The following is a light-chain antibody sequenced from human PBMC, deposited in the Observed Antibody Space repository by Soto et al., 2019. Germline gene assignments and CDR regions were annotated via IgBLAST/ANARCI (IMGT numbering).Light chain of an antibody. Sequence: QSALTQPPSASGSPGQSVTISCTGTSSDIGGYTYVSWYQQHPGKAPKLMISEVNKRPSGVPDRFSGSKSGNTASLTVSGLQAEDEADYYCSSYADSNNVLFGGGTKVTVL. CDR2: EVN. CDR1: SSDIGGYTY. J-gene: IGLJ2*01. CDR3: SSYADSNNVL. V-gene: IGLV2-8*01.